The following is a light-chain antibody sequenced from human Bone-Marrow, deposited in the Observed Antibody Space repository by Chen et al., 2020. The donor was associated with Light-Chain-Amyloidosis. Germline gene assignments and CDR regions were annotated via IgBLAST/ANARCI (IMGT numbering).Light chain of an antibody. CDR3: SAWYGSLSGYV. CDR1: SSNIGSNY. Sequence: QSVLTQPLSVSGTIGQSVTITCSGASSNIGSNYVYWYQQFPGAAPHLLIHRNHQRPSGFPDQFSASKSVTSAFLAISGLRSEDEADYYCSAWYGSLSGYVFGTGTKVIVL. CDR2: RNH. V-gene: IGLV1-47*01. J-gene: IGLJ1*01.